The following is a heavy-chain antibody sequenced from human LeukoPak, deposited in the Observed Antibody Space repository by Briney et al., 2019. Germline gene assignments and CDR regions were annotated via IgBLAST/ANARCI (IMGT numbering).Heavy chain of an antibody. CDR3: ARHIAAAGPLYYFDY. J-gene: IGHJ4*02. V-gene: IGHV4-59*08. CDR1: GGSISSYY. D-gene: IGHD6-13*01. Sequence: PSETLSLTCTVSGGSISSYYWSWIRQPPGKGLEWIGYIYYSGSTNYNPSLKSRVTISVDTSKNQFSLKLSSVTAADTAVYYCARHIAAAGPLYYFDYWGQGTLVTVSS. CDR2: IYYSGST.